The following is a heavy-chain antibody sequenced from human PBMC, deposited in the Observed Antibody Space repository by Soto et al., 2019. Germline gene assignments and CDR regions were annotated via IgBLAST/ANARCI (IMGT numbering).Heavy chain of an antibody. V-gene: IGHV6-1*01. CDR1: GDSVSSNSAA. Sequence: SQTLSLTCAISGDSVSSNSAAWNWIRQSPSRGLEWLGRTYYRSKWYNDYAVSVKSRITINPDTSKNQFSLQLNSVTPEDTAVYYCARVDDFWSGYPANWFDPWGQGTLVTVSS. J-gene: IGHJ5*02. CDR2: TYYRSKWYN. CDR3: ARVDDFWSGYPANWFDP. D-gene: IGHD3-3*01.